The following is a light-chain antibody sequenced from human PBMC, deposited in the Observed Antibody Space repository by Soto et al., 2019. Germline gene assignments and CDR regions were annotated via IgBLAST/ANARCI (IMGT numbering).Light chain of an antibody. V-gene: IGLV2-14*01. Sequence: QSALTQPASVSGSPGQSIAISCTGTSSDVGGYNYVSWYQQHPGKAPKLMIYDVSNRPSGVSNRFSGSKSGNTASLTISGLLPEDEADYYCSSYTSNSTRLFGGGTKVTVL. CDR2: DVS. CDR1: SSDVGGYNY. CDR3: SSYTSNSTRL. J-gene: IGLJ2*01.